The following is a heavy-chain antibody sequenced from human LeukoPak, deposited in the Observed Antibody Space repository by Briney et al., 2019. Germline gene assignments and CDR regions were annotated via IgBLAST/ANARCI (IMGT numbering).Heavy chain of an antibody. CDR1: GFTFSGYA. CDR3: AKRSYSSHWYYYYGMDV. D-gene: IGHD6-19*01. V-gene: IGHV3-23*01. J-gene: IGHJ6*02. Sequence: GGSLRLSCAASGFTFSGYAMSWVRQAPGKGLEWVSAISGSGGSAYYADSVKGRFTISRDNSKNTLFLQMNSLRAEDTAVYYCAKRSYSSHWYYYYGMDVWGQGTTVTVSS. CDR2: ISGSGGSA.